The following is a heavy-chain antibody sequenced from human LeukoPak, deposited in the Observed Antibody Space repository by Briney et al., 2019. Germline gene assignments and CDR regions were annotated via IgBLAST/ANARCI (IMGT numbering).Heavy chain of an antibody. CDR2: IRSEAYGGTT. Sequence: GGSLRLSCTASGFTFGDYTMSWFRQAPGKGLEWVGFIRSEAYGGTTEYAASVKGRFTISRDDSKSIAYLQMNSLKTEDTAVYYCTRGGAYYYDSSGYSHFDYWGQGTLVTVSS. J-gene: IGHJ4*02. CDR1: GFTFGDYT. D-gene: IGHD3-22*01. V-gene: IGHV3-49*03. CDR3: TRGGAYYYDSSGYSHFDY.